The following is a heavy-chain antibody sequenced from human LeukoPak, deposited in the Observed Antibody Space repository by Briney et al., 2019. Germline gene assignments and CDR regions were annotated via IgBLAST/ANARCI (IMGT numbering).Heavy chain of an antibody. V-gene: IGHV3-64D*09. CDR2: ISSTGGST. Sequence: GGSLRLSYSASGFTFSSSAMHWVRQAPGQGLEYVSAISSTGGSTNYAESVKGRFTISRDNSKNTLYLQMSSLRPEDTAVYYCVKSPRGVPAPWGQGTLVTVSS. CDR1: GFTFSSSA. J-gene: IGHJ5*02. CDR3: VKSPRGVPAP. D-gene: IGHD2-2*01.